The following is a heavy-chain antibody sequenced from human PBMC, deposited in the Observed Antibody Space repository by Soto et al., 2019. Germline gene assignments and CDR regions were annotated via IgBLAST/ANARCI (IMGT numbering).Heavy chain of an antibody. Sequence: EVQLVESGGDLVQPGESLRLSCAASGFTFSNYWMTWVRQAPGKGLEWVANIKQDGTAQYYVDSVKGRFTISRDNAKNSLYLQMNSLRAEDTAVYYCGGSSGWPGVYDYWGQGTLVAVSS. CDR1: GFTFSNYW. D-gene: IGHD6-19*01. J-gene: IGHJ4*02. CDR3: GGSSGWPGVYDY. CDR2: IKQDGTAQ. V-gene: IGHV3-7*05.